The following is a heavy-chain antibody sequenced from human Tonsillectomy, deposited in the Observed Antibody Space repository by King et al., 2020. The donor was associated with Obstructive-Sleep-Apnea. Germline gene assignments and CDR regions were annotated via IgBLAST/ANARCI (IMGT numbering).Heavy chain of an antibody. CDR2: IFYSGST. CDR3: ARGDYDSSAQYYFDY. CDR1: GDSISSSSYY. V-gene: IGHV4-39*07. D-gene: IGHD3-22*01. J-gene: IGHJ4*02. Sequence: PLQQSGPGLVKPSETLSLTCTVSGDSISSSSYYWGWIRQPPGKGLEWIGSIFYSGSTYYNPSLKSRVTISVDTSKNQFSLKLSSVTAADTAVYYCARGDYDSSAQYYFDYWGQGTLVTVSS.